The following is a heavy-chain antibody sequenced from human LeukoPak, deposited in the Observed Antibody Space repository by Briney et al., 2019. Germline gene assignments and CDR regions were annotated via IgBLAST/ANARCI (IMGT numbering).Heavy chain of an antibody. J-gene: IGHJ4*02. CDR1: GYSFTSYW. CDR2: IYPGDSDT. D-gene: IGHD3-22*01. CDR3: ARSRDSFYYFDY. V-gene: IGHV5-51*01. Sequence: GESLKISWKGSGYSFTSYWIGWGRQMPGKGVEWMGIIYPGDSDTRYSPSFQGQVTISADKSISTAYLQWSSLKASDTAMYYCARSRDSFYYFDYWGQGTLVTVSS.